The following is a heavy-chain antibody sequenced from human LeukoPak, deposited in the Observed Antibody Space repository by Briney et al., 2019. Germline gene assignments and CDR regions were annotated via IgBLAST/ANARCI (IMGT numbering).Heavy chain of an antibody. D-gene: IGHD4-11*01. V-gene: IGHV4-39*01. Sequence: PSETLSLACTVSAGSFSRSDYYWGWIRQPPGKGLEWIGTIYYSGSTYYNPSLKSRVTISVDTSKNQFSLKLSSVTAADTAVYYCARFRTLTTHFDYWGQGTLVTVSS. CDR2: IYYSGST. J-gene: IGHJ4*02. CDR3: ARFRTLTTHFDY. CDR1: AGSFSRSDYY.